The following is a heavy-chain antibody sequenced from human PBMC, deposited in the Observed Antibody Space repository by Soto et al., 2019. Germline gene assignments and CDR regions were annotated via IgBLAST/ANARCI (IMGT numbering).Heavy chain of an antibody. J-gene: IGHJ6*02. D-gene: IGHD2-2*01. Sequence: PGGSLRLSCAASGFTFSSYGMHWVRQAPGKGLEWVAVISYDGSNKYYADSVKGRFTISRDNSKNTLYLQMNSLRAEDTAVYYCAKDLRRCSSTSCSTRYYGMDVWGQGTTVTVSS. CDR2: ISYDGSNK. CDR1: GFTFSSYG. CDR3: AKDLRRCSSTSCSTRYYGMDV. V-gene: IGHV3-30*18.